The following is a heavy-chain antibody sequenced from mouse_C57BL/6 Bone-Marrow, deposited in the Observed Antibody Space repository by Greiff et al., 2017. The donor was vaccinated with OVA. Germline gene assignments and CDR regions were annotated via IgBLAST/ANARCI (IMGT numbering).Heavy chain of an antibody. D-gene: IGHD1-2*01. CDR3: ARAPLLRWYFDV. CDR2: ISDGGSYT. J-gene: IGHJ1*03. CDR1: GFTFSSYA. Sequence: EVQVVESGGGLVKPGGSLKLSCAASGFTFSSYAMSWVRQTPEKRLEWVATISDGGSYTYYPDNVKGRFTISRDNAKNNLYLQMSHLKSEDTAMYYCARAPLLRWYFDVWGTGTTVTVSS. V-gene: IGHV5-4*01.